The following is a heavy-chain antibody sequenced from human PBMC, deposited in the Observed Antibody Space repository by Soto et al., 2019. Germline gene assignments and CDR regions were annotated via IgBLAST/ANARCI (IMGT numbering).Heavy chain of an antibody. V-gene: IGHV3-23*01. CDR1: GFTFSSYA. CDR3: AKVRRLIFGDLDAFDI. Sequence: GGSLRLSCAASGFTFSSYAMSWVRQAPGKGLEWVSAISGSGGSTYYADSVKGRFTISRDNSKNTLYLQMNSLRAEDTAVYYCAKVRRLIFGDLDAFDIWGQGTMVTVSS. CDR2: ISGSGGST. J-gene: IGHJ3*02. D-gene: IGHD3-3*01.